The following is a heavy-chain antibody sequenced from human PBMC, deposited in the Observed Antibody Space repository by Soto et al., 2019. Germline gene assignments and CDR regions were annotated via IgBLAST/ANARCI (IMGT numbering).Heavy chain of an antibody. V-gene: IGHV4-59*01. CDR1: GFSISSYF. Sequence: ETLSLTRTVSGFSISSYFWSLIRQPPGKGLEWIGYIFYSGSTNYNPSLKSRVTMSLDTSKNQFSLQLVSVTPADTAVYYCAREGISGSYYFDFWGQGTPVTVYS. J-gene: IGHJ4*02. D-gene: IGHD3-10*01. CDR3: AREGISGSYYFDF. CDR2: IFYSGST.